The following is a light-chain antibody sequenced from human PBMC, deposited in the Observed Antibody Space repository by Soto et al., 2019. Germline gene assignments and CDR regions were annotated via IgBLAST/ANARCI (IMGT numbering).Light chain of an antibody. Sequence: EIVMTQSPATLSVSPGERATLSCRASQSVSSNFAWYQQKPGQAPRLLIYAASTMATGIPARFSGSGSGTEFSLPISSLRSEDCAVYYYQHYIYWTPYTFGQGTMLEIK. CDR2: AAS. CDR3: QHYIYWTPYT. J-gene: IGKJ2*01. V-gene: IGKV3-15*01. CDR1: QSVSSN.